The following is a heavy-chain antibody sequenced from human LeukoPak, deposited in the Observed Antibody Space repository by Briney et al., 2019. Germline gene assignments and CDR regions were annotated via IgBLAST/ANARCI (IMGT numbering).Heavy chain of an antibody. Sequence: SETLSLTCAVYGGSFSGYYWSCIRQPPGKGLEWIGEINHSGSTNYNPSLKSRVTISVDTSKNQFSLKLSSVTAADTAVYYCARGKLYDFWSGYMRYYYYMDVWGKGTTVTVSS. V-gene: IGHV4-34*01. D-gene: IGHD3-3*01. CDR3: ARGKLYDFWSGYMRYYYYMDV. CDR2: INHSGST. CDR1: GGSFSGYY. J-gene: IGHJ6*03.